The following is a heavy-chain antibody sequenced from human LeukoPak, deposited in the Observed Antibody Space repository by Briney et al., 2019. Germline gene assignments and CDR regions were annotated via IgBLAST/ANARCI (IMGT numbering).Heavy chain of an antibody. CDR3: ARGGYSESFYNPRSYGMDV. V-gene: IGHV1-46*01. D-gene: IGHD3-10*01. J-gene: IGHJ6*02. CDR2: INTSCDTT. CDR1: GYTFTNYY. Sequence: ASVKVSCTASGYTFTNYYLHWVRQAPGQGRGWTGIINTSCDTTRYVEKFQGRVTMIRDTSASTVYMELSSLRSEDTAVYYCARGGYSESFYNPRSYGMDVWGQGTTVIVSS.